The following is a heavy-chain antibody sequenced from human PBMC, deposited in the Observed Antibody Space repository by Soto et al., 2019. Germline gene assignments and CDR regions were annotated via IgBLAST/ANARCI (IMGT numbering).Heavy chain of an antibody. CDR1: IGSIVVFY. CDR3: ARVRWGSNRYNKIWWLES. D-gene: IGHD2-2*01. V-gene: IGHV4-59*01. Sequence: SSTXSLTCTFSIGSIVVFYWSLIRHTPGKGLEWIGFIYYSWIANYNPSLKSRVTMSVDVSTNQLSIKLRSVTSADRAVYFCARVRWGSNRYNKIWWLESWGQGTPVNVYS. CDR2: IYYSWIA. J-gene: IGHJ5*01.